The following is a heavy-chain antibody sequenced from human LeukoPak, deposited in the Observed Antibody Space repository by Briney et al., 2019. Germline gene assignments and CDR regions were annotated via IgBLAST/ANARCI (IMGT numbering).Heavy chain of an antibody. D-gene: IGHD5-12*01. CDR2: LYGNSVT. J-gene: IGHJ4*02. V-gene: IGHV3-53*01. Sequence: GGSLRLSCAASGFTVNNNYMTWVRQAPGKGLEWVSVLYGNSVTYYADSVKGRFTISRDSSKNTLYLQMNSLRAEDTAVYYCARGITLTIVAPGYWGQGTLVTVSS. CDR1: GFTVNNNY. CDR3: ARGITLTIVAPGY.